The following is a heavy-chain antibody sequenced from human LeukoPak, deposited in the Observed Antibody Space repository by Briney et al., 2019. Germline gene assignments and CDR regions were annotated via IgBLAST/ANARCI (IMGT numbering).Heavy chain of an antibody. CDR3: ARAPVGPAVTDYYYYYYYMDV. J-gene: IGHJ6*03. CDR1: GGSISSGSYY. CDR2: IYTSGST. V-gene: IGHV4-61*02. D-gene: IGHD4-11*01. Sequence: TSQTLSLTCTVSGGSISSGSYYWSWIRQPAGKGLEWIGRIYTSGSTNYNPSLKRRVTISVDTSTTQFSLKLSSVTAADTAVYYCARAPVGPAVTDYYYYYYYMDVWGKGTTVTVSS.